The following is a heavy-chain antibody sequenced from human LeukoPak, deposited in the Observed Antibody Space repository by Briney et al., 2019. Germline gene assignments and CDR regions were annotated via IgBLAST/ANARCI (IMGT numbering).Heavy chain of an antibody. Sequence: PGGSLRLSCAASGFTFSSYWMSWVRQAPGKGLEWVANIKQDGSEKYYVDSVKGRFPISRDNAKNSLYLQMNSLRAEDTAVYYCARSPWGITIFGVVVNYYMDVWGKGTTVTVSS. CDR2: IKQDGSEK. D-gene: IGHD3-3*01. V-gene: IGHV3-7*01. CDR3: ARSPWGITIFGVVVNYYMDV. CDR1: GFTFSSYW. J-gene: IGHJ6*03.